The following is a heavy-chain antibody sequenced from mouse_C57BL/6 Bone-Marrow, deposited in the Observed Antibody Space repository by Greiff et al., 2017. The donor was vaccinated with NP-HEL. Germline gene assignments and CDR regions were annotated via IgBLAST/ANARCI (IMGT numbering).Heavy chain of an antibody. J-gene: IGHJ2*01. D-gene: IGHD2-4*01. CDR2: INPNNGGT. Sequence: VQLQQSGPELVKPGASVKISCKASGFTFTDYYMNWVKQSHGKSLEWIGDINPNNGGTSYNPMFKGMATLTVDQSSSTAYMELRSLTSDDTAVYYCEMAIYYDYDGTGIWDYGGQGTTLTVSS. CDR3: EMAIYYDYDGTGIWDY. CDR1: GFTFTDYY. V-gene: IGHV1-26*01.